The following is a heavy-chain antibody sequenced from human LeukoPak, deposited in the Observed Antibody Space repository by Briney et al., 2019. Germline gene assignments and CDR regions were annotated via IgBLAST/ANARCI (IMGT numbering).Heavy chain of an antibody. J-gene: IGHJ5*02. V-gene: IGHV3-7*01. D-gene: IGHD3-3*01. CDR3: ARDAEVGTLFGVLSRYNWFDP. Sequence: GGSLRLSCAASGFSFNYFWMSWVRQAPGKGLEWVANINQDGNEKYYAASVKGRFTISRDNAKKSLYLQMNSLSAEDTAVYYCARDAEVGTLFGVLSRYNWFDPWGQGALVTVSS. CDR2: INQDGNEK. CDR1: GFSFNYFW.